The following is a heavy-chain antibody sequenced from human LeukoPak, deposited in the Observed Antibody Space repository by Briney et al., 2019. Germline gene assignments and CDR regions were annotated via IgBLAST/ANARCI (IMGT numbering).Heavy chain of an antibody. Sequence: SQTLSLTCTVSGGSISSGDYYWSWIRQPPGKGLEWIGYIYYSGSTCYNPSLKSRVTISVDTSKNQFSLKLSSVTAADTAVYYCARVSDCSSTSCYGSIDYWGQGTLVTVSS. J-gene: IGHJ4*02. CDR2: IYYSGST. D-gene: IGHD2-2*01. CDR3: ARVSDCSSTSCYGSIDY. V-gene: IGHV4-30-4*08. CDR1: GGSISSGDYY.